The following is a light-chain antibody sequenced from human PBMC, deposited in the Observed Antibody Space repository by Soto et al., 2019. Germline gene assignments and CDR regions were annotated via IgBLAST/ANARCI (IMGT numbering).Light chain of an antibody. CDR3: QQYGDSPLT. V-gene: IGKV3-20*01. Sequence: EVVLTQSPGTLSLSAGARATLSCRASQNVYINSLAWYQQKPGQPPRLLIYGASTRAAAIPDRFSGSGSGADFALSIDGLEPEDFAIYYCQQYGDSPLTFGPGTRVD. CDR2: GAS. J-gene: IGKJ3*01. CDR1: QNVYINS.